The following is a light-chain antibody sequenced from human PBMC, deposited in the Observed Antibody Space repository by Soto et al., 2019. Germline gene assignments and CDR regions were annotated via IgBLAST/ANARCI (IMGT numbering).Light chain of an antibody. CDR2: DAS. CDR1: QNIRGR. Sequence: DFQMTQSPSTLSASLGDRVTIXXRPSQNIRGRLAWFQQKPGKAPXXLLYDASSLESGVPQRFSGSVSGTEFTLTISSLQTDDFSTYYCQQYHSYWTFGQGTKVDNQ. J-gene: IGKJ1*01. CDR3: QQYHSYWT. V-gene: IGKV1-5*01.